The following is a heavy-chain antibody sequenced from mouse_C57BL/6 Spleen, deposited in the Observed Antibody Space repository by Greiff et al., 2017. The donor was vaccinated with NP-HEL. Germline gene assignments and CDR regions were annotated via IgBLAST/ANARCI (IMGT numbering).Heavy chain of an antibody. Sequence: VKLQESGPELVKPGASVKISCKASGYAFSSSWMNWVKQRPGKGLEWIGRIYPGDGDTNYNGKFKGKATLTADKSSSTAYMQLSSLTSEDSAVYFCASDYEYDGGYAMDYWGQGTSVTVSS. CDR2: IYPGDGDT. CDR3: ASDYEYDGGYAMDY. J-gene: IGHJ4*01. D-gene: IGHD2-4*01. V-gene: IGHV1-82*01. CDR1: GYAFSSSW.